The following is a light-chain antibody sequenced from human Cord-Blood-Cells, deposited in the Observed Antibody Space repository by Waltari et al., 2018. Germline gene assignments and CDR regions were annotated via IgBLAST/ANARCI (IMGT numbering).Light chain of an antibody. CDR1: QSVSSN. CDR2: GAS. CDR3: QQYNNWPPMYS. J-gene: IGKJ2*03. V-gene: IGKV3-15*01. Sequence: EIVMTQSPATLSVSPGDRATLSCRASQSVSSNLAWYQQKPGQAPRLLIYGASTRATGIPARFSGSGSGTEFTLTISSLQSEDFAVYYCQQYNNWPPMYSFGQGTKREIK.